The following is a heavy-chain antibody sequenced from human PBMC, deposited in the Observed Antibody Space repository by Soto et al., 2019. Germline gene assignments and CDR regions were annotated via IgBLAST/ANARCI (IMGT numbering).Heavy chain of an antibody. D-gene: IGHD3-10*01. Sequence: GGSLRLSCAASGFTVSSNYMSWVRQTPGKGLEWVSVIYSGGSTYYADSVKGRFTISRDNSKNTLYLQMNSLRAEDTAVYYCASGLGEYQEAYYYYYMDVWGKGTTVTVSS. CDR2: IYSGGST. CDR1: GFTVSSNY. J-gene: IGHJ6*03. V-gene: IGHV3-66*01. CDR3: ASGLGEYQEAYYYYYMDV.